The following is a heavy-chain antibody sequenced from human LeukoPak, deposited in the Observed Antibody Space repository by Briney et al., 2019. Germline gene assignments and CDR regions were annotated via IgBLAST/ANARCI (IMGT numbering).Heavy chain of an antibody. Sequence: VSVKVSCKASGYTFTAYFMHWVRQAPGQGLEWMGWINPNSGGTNYAQKFQGRVTMTRDTSISTAYMELSRLRSDDTAVYYCARDTEYSSSSPFDYWGQGTLVTVSS. V-gene: IGHV1-2*02. J-gene: IGHJ4*02. CDR3: ARDTEYSSSSPFDY. CDR1: GYTFTAYF. D-gene: IGHD6-6*01. CDR2: INPNSGGT.